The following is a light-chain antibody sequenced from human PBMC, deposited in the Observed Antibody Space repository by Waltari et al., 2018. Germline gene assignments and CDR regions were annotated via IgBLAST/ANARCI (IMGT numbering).Light chain of an antibody. CDR1: SSDVGVFKH. CDR2: DVT. V-gene: IGLV2-11*01. CDR3: CSFAGSYTWV. Sequence: QSALTQPRPVSGSPGQSVTISCTGTSSDVGVFKHVPWYQQHPGKAPKLIFYDVTERPSGVPDRFSGSKSGNTASLTISGLQPEDEADYYCCSFAGSYTWVFGGGTKVTVL. J-gene: IGLJ3*02.